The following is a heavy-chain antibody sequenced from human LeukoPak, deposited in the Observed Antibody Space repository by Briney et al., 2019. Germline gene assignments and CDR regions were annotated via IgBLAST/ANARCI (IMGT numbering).Heavy chain of an antibody. V-gene: IGHV3-23*01. CDR1: GFAFSSYA. D-gene: IGHD3-10*01. CDR2: ISRRDDYT. J-gene: IGHJ4*02. Sequence: GGSLRLSCAASGFAFSSYAMSWVRQPPGKGLEWVSVISRRDDYTYYADSVRGRFTISRDNSKNTLYLQMNTLRAEDTAVYYCANDYRSGSFHDFWGQGTLVTVSS. CDR3: ANDYRSGSFHDF.